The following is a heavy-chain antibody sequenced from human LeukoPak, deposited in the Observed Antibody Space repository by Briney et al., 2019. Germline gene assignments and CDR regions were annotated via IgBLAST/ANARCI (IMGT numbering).Heavy chain of an antibody. V-gene: IGHV3-30*02. CDR2: IRYDGSNK. Sequence: GGSLRLSCAASGFTFGSYGMHWVRQAPGKGLEWVAFIRYDGSNKYYADSVKGRFTISRDNSKNTLYLQMNSLRAEDTAVYYCAKDGGKRFGEFLYQRGPLDYWGQGTLVTVSP. CDR1: GFTFGSYG. CDR3: AKDGGKRFGEFLYQRGPLDY. D-gene: IGHD3-10*01. J-gene: IGHJ4*02.